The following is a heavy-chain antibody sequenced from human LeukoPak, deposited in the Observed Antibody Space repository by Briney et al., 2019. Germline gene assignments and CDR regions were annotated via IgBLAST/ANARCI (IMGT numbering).Heavy chain of an antibody. D-gene: IGHD4-23*01. J-gene: IGHJ5*02. Sequence: SVKVSCKASGGTFSSYAISWVRQAPGQGLEWMGRIIPILGIANYAQKFQGRVTITADKSTSTAYMELSSLRSEDTAVYYCARGSMTTVVTENWFDPWGQGTLVTVSS. CDR1: GGTFSSYA. CDR2: IIPILGIA. CDR3: ARGSMTTVVTENWFDP. V-gene: IGHV1-69*04.